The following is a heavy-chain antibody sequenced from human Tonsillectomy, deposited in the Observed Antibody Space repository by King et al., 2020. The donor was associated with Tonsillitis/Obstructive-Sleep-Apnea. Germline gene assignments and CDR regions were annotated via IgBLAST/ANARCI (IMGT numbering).Heavy chain of an antibody. CDR3: ARPGYSESYQTLDY. Sequence: QLVQSGAEVKKPGASVKITCKASGYTFIMYGISWVRQAPGQGLEWMGWISPYNGNTEYAQRLQGRVTMTTDTSTSTAYIELRSLTSDDTAVYFCARPGYSESYQTLDYWGQGTLVTVSS. CDR1: GYTFIMYG. CDR2: ISPYNGNT. J-gene: IGHJ4*02. V-gene: IGHV1-18*01. D-gene: IGHD2-21*01.